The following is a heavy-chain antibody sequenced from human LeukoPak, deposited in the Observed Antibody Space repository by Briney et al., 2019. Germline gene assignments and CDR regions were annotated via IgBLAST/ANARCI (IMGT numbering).Heavy chain of an antibody. CDR3: ARSHGDFYYFDY. CDR1: GFTFSSYA. D-gene: IGHD4-17*01. CDR2: ISGSGGST. V-gene: IGHV3-23*01. J-gene: IGHJ4*02. Sequence: GGSLRLSCAASGFTFSSYAMSWVRQAPGKGLEWVSAISGSGGSTYYADSVKGRFTISRDNSKNTLYLQMNSLRDEDTAAYYCARSHGDFYYFDYWGQGTLVTVSS.